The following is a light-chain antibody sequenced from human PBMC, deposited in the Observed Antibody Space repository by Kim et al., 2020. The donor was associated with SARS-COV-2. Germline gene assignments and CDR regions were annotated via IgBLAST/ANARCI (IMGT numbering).Light chain of an antibody. J-gene: IGLJ1*01. V-gene: IGLV3-1*01. Sequence: VSPGQTVSITCSGSKLGDKYACWFQQKPGQSLVLVIYQDSKRPSGIPERFSGSNSGNTATLTISGTQAMDEADYYCQAWDSSTAVFGTGTKVTVL. CDR2: QDS. CDR3: QAWDSSTAV. CDR1: KLGDKY.